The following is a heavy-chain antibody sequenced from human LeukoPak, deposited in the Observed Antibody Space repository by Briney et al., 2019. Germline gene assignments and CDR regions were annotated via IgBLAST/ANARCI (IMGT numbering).Heavy chain of an antibody. D-gene: IGHD4-23*01. Sequence: GASVKVSCKASGGTSSSYAISWVRQAPGQGLEWMGGIIPIFGTANYAQKFQGRVTITTDESTSTAYMELSSLRSEDTAVYYCARAGYGGNRIDYWGQGTLVTVSS. CDR3: ARAGYGGNRIDY. CDR2: IIPIFGTA. V-gene: IGHV1-69*05. CDR1: GGTSSSYA. J-gene: IGHJ4*02.